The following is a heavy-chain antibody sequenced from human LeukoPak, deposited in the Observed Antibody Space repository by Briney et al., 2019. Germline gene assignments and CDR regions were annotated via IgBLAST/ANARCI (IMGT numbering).Heavy chain of an antibody. Sequence: SQTLSLTCTVSGGSISSGGYYWSWIRQHPGKGLEWIGYIYYSGSTYYNPSLKSRVTISVDTSKNQFSLKLSSVTAADTAVYYCARLGGSGWSNWLDPWGQGTLVTVSS. CDR2: IYYSGST. V-gene: IGHV4-31*03. J-gene: IGHJ5*02. D-gene: IGHD6-19*01. CDR3: ARLGGSGWSNWLDP. CDR1: GGSISSGGYY.